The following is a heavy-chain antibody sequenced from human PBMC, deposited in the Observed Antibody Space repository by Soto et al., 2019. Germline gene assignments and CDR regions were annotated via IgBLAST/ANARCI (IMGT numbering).Heavy chain of an antibody. J-gene: IGHJ6*02. V-gene: IGHV4-39*01. CDR1: GGSISSSSYC. D-gene: IGHD6-13*01. CDR2: IYYSGST. CDR3: ARNIAAAGTVDYYYGMDV. Sequence: SETLSLTCTVSGGSISSSSYCWGWIRQPPGKGLEWIGSIYYSGSTYYNPSLKSRVTISVDTSKNQFSLKLSSVTAANTAVYYCARNIAAAGTVDYYYGMDVWGQGTTVTVSS.